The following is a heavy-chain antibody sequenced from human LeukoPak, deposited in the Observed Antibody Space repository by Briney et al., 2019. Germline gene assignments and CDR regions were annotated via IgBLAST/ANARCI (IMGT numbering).Heavy chain of an antibody. D-gene: IGHD3-10*01. Sequence: SETLSLTCTVSGYSISSGYYWGWIRQPPGKGLEWIGSIYHSGSTYYNPSLKSRVTISVDTSKNQFSLKLSSVTAADTAVYYCARRRSSYYGSGSYFWFDPWGQGTLVTVSS. V-gene: IGHV4-38-2*02. CDR2: IYHSGST. J-gene: IGHJ5*02. CDR3: ARRRSSYYGSGSYFWFDP. CDR1: GYSISSGYY.